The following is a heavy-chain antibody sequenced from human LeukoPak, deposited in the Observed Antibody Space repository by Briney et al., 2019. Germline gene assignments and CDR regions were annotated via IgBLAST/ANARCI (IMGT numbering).Heavy chain of an antibody. CDR2: INPNSGGT. CDR3: ARGLTVVAATPGY. V-gene: IGHV1-2*02. Sequence: ASVKVSCKASGYTFTGYYMHWVRQAPGQGLEWMGWINPNSGGTNYAQKFQGGVTMTRDTSISTAYMELSRLRSDDTAVYYCARGLTVVAATPGYWGQGTLVTVSS. CDR1: GYTFTGYY. D-gene: IGHD2-15*01. J-gene: IGHJ4*02.